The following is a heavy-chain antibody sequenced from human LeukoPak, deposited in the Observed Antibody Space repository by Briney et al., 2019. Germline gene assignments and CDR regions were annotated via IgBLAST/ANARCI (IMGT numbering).Heavy chain of an antibody. CDR1: GASISPYY. Sequence: SETLSLTCTVSGASISPYYWSWFRQPPGKGLEWIGYIHYSGNTDYNPSLKSRVTTSVDTSKNQFSLQLSSVTAADTAVYYCARDCRDGYNCEVFDYWGQGTLVTVSS. CDR2: IHYSGNT. CDR3: ARDCRDGYNCEVFDY. J-gene: IGHJ4*02. D-gene: IGHD5-24*01. V-gene: IGHV4-59*12.